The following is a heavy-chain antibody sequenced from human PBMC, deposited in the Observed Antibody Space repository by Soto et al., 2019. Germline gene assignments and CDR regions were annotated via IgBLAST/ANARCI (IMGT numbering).Heavy chain of an antibody. CDR3: ARIKLVDFFFINVDVYDMDV. D-gene: IGHD2-15*01. CDR1: GFTFSSYS. J-gene: IGHJ6*02. Sequence: GGSLRLSCAASGFTFSSYSMNWVRQAPGKGLEWVSYISSSSSTIYYADSVKGRFTISRDNAKNSLYLQMNSLRDEDTAVYYCARIKLVDFFFINVDVYDMDVWGQGTPVTVSS. V-gene: IGHV3-48*02. CDR2: ISSSSSTI.